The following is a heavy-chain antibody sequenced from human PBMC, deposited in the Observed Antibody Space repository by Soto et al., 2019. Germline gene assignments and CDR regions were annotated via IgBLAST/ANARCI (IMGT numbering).Heavy chain of an antibody. CDR3: ATSPPVGATTDAFDI. D-gene: IGHD1-26*01. V-gene: IGHV1-69*13. CDR2: IIPIFGTA. CDR1: GGTFSSYA. Sequence: GASVKVSCKASGGTFSSYAISWVRQAPGQGLEWMGGIIPIFGTANYAQKFQGRVTITADESTSTAYMELSSLRSEDTAVYYCATSPPVGATTDAFDIWGQGTMVTVSS. J-gene: IGHJ3*02.